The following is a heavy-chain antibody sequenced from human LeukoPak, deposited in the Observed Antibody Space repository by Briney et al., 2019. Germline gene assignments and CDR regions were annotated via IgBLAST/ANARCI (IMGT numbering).Heavy chain of an antibody. J-gene: IGHJ6*03. V-gene: IGHV4-61*02. CDR3: ARAPLYYYYMDV. CDR2: IYTSGST. Sequence: SETLSLTCTVSGGSISSGSYYWSWIRQPAGKGLGWIGRIYTSGSTNYNPSLKSRVTISVDTSKNQFSLKLSSVTAADTAVYYCARAPLYYYYMDVWGKGTTVTVSS. CDR1: GGSISSGSYY.